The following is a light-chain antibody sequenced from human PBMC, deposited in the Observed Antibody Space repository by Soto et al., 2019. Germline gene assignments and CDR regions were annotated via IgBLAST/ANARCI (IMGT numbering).Light chain of an antibody. J-gene: IGKJ3*01. CDR1: QSVNRY. Sequence: EIVLTQSPATLSLSPGERATLSCRTSQSVNRYLDWYQQKPGQAPRLLIYDASNRAAGIPARFSGSGSGTDFSLTIGSLEPEDFAVSSCHRRVTWPTFGPGT. CDR3: HRRVTWPT. CDR2: DAS. V-gene: IGKV3-11*01.